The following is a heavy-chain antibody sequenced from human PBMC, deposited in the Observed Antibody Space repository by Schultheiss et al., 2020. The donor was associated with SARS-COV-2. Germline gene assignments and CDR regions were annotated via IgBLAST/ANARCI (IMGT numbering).Heavy chain of an antibody. Sequence: SETLSLTCTVSGGSISSYYWSWIRQPPGKGLEWIGYIYYSGSTNYNPSLKSRVTISVDTSKNQFSLKLSSVTAADTAVYYCARVLYSSSSRYYYGMDVWGQGTTVTVSS. CDR2: IYYSGST. D-gene: IGHD6-6*01. CDR1: GGSISSYY. J-gene: IGHJ6*02. CDR3: ARVLYSSSSRYYYGMDV. V-gene: IGHV4-59*08.